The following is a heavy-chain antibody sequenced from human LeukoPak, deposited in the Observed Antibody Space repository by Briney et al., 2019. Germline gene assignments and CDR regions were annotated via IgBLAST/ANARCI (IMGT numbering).Heavy chain of an antibody. CDR1: GYTFITYG. D-gene: IGHD6-19*01. Sequence: ASVKVSCKASGYTFITYGVTWVRQAPGQGLEWMGWISAYNGNTNYVEKLQGRVIMTTDTSTNTAYMELRSLRSDDTAMYYCARDIPQEAVSGGIDYWGQGTLVTVSS. CDR2: ISAYNGNT. CDR3: ARDIPQEAVSGGIDY. V-gene: IGHV1-18*01. J-gene: IGHJ4*02.